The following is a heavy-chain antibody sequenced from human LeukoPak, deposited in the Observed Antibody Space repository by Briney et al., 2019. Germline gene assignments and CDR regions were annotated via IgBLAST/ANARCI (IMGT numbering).Heavy chain of an antibody. J-gene: IGHJ4*02. CDR2: IYYSGST. D-gene: IGHD4-17*01. CDR1: GGSISSGGYY. CDR3: ARGPHDYGDLYYFDY. Sequence: ASQTLSLTCTVSGGSISSGGYYWSWIRQPPGKGLEWIGYIYYSGSTYYNPSLKSRVTISVDTSKNQFSLKLSSVTAADTAVYYCARGPHDYGDLYYFDYWGQGTLVTVSS. V-gene: IGHV4-31*03.